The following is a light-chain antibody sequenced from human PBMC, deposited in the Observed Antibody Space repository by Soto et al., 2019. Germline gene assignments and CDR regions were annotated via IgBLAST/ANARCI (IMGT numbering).Light chain of an antibody. J-gene: IGKJ4*01. CDR1: QGIGNY. CDR3: QQFKSYPLT. CDR2: ATS. V-gene: IGKV1-27*01. Sequence: DIQLTQSPSSLSASVGDRVTITCRASQGIGNYLAWYQQKPGKVPKLLIFATSTLHSEVPSRFSASGSGTDFTLTISSLQPEDFATYYCQQFKSYPLTFGGGTKVDIK.